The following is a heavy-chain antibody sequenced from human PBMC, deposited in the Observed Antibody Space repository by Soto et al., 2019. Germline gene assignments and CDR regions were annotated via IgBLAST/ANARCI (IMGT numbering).Heavy chain of an antibody. V-gene: IGHV4-34*01. J-gene: IGHJ4*02. CDR2: INHSGST. D-gene: IGHD3-10*01. Sequence: SETLSLTCAVYGGSFSGYYWSWIRQPPGKGLERIGEINHSGSTNYNPSLKSRVTISVDTSKNQFSLKLSSVTAADTAIYYCATYSGSGTFDYWAQGTLVTVSS. CDR1: GGSFSGYY. CDR3: ATYSGSGTFDY.